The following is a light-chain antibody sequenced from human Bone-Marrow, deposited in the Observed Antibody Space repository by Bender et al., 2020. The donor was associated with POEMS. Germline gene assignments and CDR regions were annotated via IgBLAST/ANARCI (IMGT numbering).Light chain of an antibody. CDR3: CSYAGSDTYVV. CDR2: EVS. CDR1: STDVGSYNL. V-gene: IGLV2-23*02. J-gene: IGLJ2*01. Sequence: QSALTQPASVSGSPGQTITISCTGTSTDVGSYNLVSWYQQYPGKAPKLIIYEVSKWPSGVSNRFSGSKSGNTASLTISGLQAEDEGDYYCCSYAGSDTYVVFGGGTKLTVL.